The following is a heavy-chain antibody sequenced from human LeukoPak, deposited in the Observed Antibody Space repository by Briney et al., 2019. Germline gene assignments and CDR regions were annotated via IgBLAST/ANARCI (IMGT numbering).Heavy chain of an antibody. V-gene: IGHV3-11*06. CDR3: ARLSFASSSGRTNFDY. CDR2: ISSSSSYT. D-gene: IGHD6-19*01. J-gene: IGHJ4*02. CDR1: GFTFSDYY. Sequence: GGSLRLSCAASGFTFSDYYMSWIRQAPGKGVEWVSYISSSSSYTNYADSVKGRFTISRDNAKNSLYLQMNSLRAEDTAVYYCARLSFASSSGRTNFDYWGQGTLVTVSS.